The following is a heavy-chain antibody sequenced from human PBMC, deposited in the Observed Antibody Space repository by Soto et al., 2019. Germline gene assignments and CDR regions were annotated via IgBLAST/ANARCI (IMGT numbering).Heavy chain of an antibody. D-gene: IGHD6-13*01. Sequence: QVQLQQWGAGLLKPSETLSLTCAVYGGSFSGYYWSWIRQPPGKGLEWIGEINHSGSTNYNPSLKSRFTISVDTSKNQFSRKLSSVTAADTAVYYCASSSSWYRIYYYYGMDVWGQGTTVTVSS. V-gene: IGHV4-34*01. J-gene: IGHJ6*02. CDR3: ASSSSWYRIYYYYGMDV. CDR1: GGSFSGYY. CDR2: INHSGST.